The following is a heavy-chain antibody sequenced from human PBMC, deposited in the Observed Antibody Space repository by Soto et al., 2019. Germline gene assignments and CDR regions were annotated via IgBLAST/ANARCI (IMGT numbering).Heavy chain of an antibody. CDR3: ARNMDYYYGPGSGNGHGF. CDR2: INPRFGDT. Sequence: QVQLVQSGAELKEPGDSVRVSCEASGYTFTAYYIHWVRQAPGQGLEWMGWINPRFGDTSYAQDFQGRVSMTRDTSSSTVYRELSRLTSDDTAIYYCARNMDYYYGPGSGNGHGFWGQGTTVTVFS. CDR1: GYTFTAYY. D-gene: IGHD3-10*01. V-gene: IGHV1-2*02. J-gene: IGHJ6*02.